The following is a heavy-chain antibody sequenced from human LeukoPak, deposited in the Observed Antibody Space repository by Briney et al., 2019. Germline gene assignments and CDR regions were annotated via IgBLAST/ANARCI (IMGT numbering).Heavy chain of an antibody. CDR1: GFTVSSNY. D-gene: IGHD3-10*01. V-gene: IGHV3-66*04. CDR2: IYSGGST. Sequence: GGSLRLSCAASGFTVSSNYMSWVRQAPGKGLEWVSIIYSGGSTYYADSVKGRFTISRDTSKNTLYLQMNSLRAEDTAVYYCASQSFGELAYWGQGTLVTVSS. J-gene: IGHJ4*02. CDR3: ASQSFGELAY.